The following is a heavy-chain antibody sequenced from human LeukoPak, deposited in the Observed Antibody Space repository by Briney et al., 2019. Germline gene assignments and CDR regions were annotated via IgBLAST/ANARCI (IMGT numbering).Heavy chain of an antibody. D-gene: IGHD6-19*01. CDR1: GFTFSSYA. CDR2: ISGSGGST. J-gene: IGHJ4*02. CDR3: AREVASSGWYEGY. V-gene: IGHV3-23*01. Sequence: PGGSLRLSCAASGFTFSSYAMSWVRQAPGKGLEWVSAISGSGGSTYYADSVKGRFTISRDNAKNSLYLQMNSLRAEDTAVYYCAREVASSGWYEGYWGQGTLVTVSS.